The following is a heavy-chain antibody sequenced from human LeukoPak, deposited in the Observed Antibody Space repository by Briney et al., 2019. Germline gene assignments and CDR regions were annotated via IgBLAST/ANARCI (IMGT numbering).Heavy chain of an antibody. V-gene: IGHV3-64*01. CDR1: GFTFSSYA. D-gene: IGHD5-12*01. CDR2: ISSNGGST. J-gene: IGHJ6*03. CDR3: ARAPPSGYDLYYFYYMDV. Sequence: GGSLRLSCAASGFTFSSYAMHWVRQAPGKGLEYVSAISSNGGSTYYANSVKGRFTISRDNSKNTLYLQMGSLRAEDMAVYYCARAPPSGYDLYYFYYMDVWGKGTTVSASS.